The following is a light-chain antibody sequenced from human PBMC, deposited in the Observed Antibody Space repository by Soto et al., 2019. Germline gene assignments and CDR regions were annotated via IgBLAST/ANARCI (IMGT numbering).Light chain of an antibody. Sequence: EIVLTQSPGTLSLSPGERATLSCRASQSISSSYLAWYQQKPGQAPRVLIYGASSRATGIPDRFSGSGSGTDFTLTISRLELEDFAVYFCQQYGNPPPNAFGQGTKVEIK. J-gene: IGKJ2*01. CDR1: QSISSSY. CDR2: GAS. CDR3: QQYGNPPPNA. V-gene: IGKV3-20*01.